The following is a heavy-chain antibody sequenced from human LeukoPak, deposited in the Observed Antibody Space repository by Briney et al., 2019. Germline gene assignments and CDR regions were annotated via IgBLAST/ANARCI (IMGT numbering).Heavy chain of an antibody. Sequence: GGSLRLSCAAPGFTFSSYWMSWVRQAPGKGLEWVANIKQDGSEKYYVDSAKGRFTISRDNAKNSLYLQMNSLRAEDTAVYYCARGQTTVTNWGQGTLVTVSS. CDR1: GFTFSSYW. D-gene: IGHD4-17*01. J-gene: IGHJ4*02. V-gene: IGHV3-7*03. CDR2: IKQDGSEK. CDR3: ARGQTTVTN.